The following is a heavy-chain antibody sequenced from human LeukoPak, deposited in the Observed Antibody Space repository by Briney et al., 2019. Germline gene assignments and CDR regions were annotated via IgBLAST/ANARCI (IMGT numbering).Heavy chain of an antibody. D-gene: IGHD3/OR15-3a*01. V-gene: IGHV3-66*03. CDR2: IRDSGEA. J-gene: IGHJ5*02. CDR1: GFRVSDYY. CDR3: ARDRAANQDWVEFDP. Sequence: GGSLRLSCAVSGFRVSDYYISWVRQAPGKGLEWVGLIRDSGEAFYADFARGRFAISRDESENTLYLQMNSLRVEDTAVYFCARDRAANQDWVEFDPWGQGTPVIVSS.